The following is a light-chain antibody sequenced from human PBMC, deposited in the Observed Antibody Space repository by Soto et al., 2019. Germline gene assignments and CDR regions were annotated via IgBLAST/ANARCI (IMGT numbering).Light chain of an antibody. Sequence: VMTQSPGTLSLAPGERETISCRAIQFIGSRYLAWYHQKSGQAPRLLIYGASNRATGIPGRFSGSGSGTDFTLTISSLEPEDFAVYYCQQRSNWPRITFGQGTRLEIK. CDR1: QFIGSRY. J-gene: IGKJ5*01. CDR3: QQRSNWPRIT. V-gene: IGKV3-11*01. CDR2: GAS.